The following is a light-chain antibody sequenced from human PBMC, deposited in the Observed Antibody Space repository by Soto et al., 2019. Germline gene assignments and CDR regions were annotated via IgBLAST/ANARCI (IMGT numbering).Light chain of an antibody. Sequence: QSVLTQPPSVSGAPGQRVTISCTGSSSNIGAGYDVHWYQQVPGTAPKLLIYGNINRPSGVPDRFSGSKSGTSASLAITGLQVDDEADYYCQSYDSSLTVVFGGGTKLTVL. CDR3: QSYDSSLTVV. CDR1: SSNIGAGYD. V-gene: IGLV1-40*01. CDR2: GNI. J-gene: IGLJ2*01.